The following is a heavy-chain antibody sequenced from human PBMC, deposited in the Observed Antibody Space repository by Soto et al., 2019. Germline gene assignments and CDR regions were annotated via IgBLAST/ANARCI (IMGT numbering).Heavy chain of an antibody. CDR3: ARDSGYKAFDY. CDR2: ISSSSSYI. Sequence: EVQLVESGGGLVKPGGSLRLSCAASGFTFSSYSMNWVRQAPGKGLEWVSSISSSSSYIYYADSVKGSFTISRDNAKNSLYRQMNSLRAEDTAEYYCARDSGYKAFDYWGQGTLVTVSS. D-gene: IGHD5-12*01. J-gene: IGHJ4*02. CDR1: GFTFSSYS. V-gene: IGHV3-21*01.